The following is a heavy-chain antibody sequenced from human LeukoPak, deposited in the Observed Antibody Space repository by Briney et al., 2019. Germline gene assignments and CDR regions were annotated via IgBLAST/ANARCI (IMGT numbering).Heavy chain of an antibody. Sequence: SETLSLTCTVSGGSISSYYWIWIRQPPGKGLEWIGYIYYSGSTNYNPSLKSRVTISVDTSKNQFSLKLSSVTAADTAVYYCARGSRYMDVWGKGSTVTVSS. J-gene: IGHJ6*03. CDR1: GGSISSYY. V-gene: IGHV4-59*01. CDR3: ARGSRYMDV. CDR2: IYYSGST.